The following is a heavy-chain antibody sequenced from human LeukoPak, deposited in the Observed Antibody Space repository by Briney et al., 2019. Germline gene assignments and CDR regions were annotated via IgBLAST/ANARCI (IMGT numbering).Heavy chain of an antibody. CDR1: GGTFSSYA. V-gene: IGHV1-69*13. CDR2: IIPIFGTA. CDR3: ASRRQYCSTTSCSATFDI. J-gene: IGHJ3*02. D-gene: IGHD2-2*01. Sequence: GASVKVSCKASGGTFSSYAISWVRQAPGQGLEWMGGIIPIFGTANYAQKFQGRVTITADESTSTAYMELSSLRSEDTAVYYCASRRQYCSTTSCSATFDIWGQGTMVTVSS.